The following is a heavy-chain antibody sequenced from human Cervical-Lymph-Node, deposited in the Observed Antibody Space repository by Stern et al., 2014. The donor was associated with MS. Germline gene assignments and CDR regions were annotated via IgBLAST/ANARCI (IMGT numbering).Heavy chain of an antibody. CDR3: ARDYEDTSMLFDH. Sequence: VQLEESGGAVVQPGRSLRLSCAASGFTFSSYGMHWVRQAPGKGLEWVTVISYDGNHKYYAASVKVRFTISRDNSKNTLHLQMNSVTPDDTAIYYCARDYEDTSMLFDHWGQGTLVTVSS. V-gene: IGHV3-30*03. D-gene: IGHD2-8*01. J-gene: IGHJ4*02. CDR1: GFTFSSYG. CDR2: ISYDGNHK.